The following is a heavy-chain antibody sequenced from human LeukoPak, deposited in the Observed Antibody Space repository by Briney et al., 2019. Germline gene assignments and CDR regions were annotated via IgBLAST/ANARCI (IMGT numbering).Heavy chain of an antibody. CDR2: IIPILGIA. V-gene: IGHV1-69*04. Sequence: GASVTVSCKASGYTFTNYGINWVRLAPGQGLEWMGRIIPILGIANYAQKFQGRVTITADKSTSTAYMELSSLRSEDTAVYYCVMASCSGGSCHKTKSRAFYYYGMDVWGQGTTVTVSS. CDR3: VMASCSGGSCHKTKSRAFYYYGMDV. CDR1: GYTFTNYG. J-gene: IGHJ6*02. D-gene: IGHD2-15*01.